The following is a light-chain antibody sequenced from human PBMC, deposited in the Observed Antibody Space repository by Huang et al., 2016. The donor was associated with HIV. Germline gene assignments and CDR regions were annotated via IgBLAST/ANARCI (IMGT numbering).Light chain of an antibody. Sequence: DIQMTQSPSSLSASIGDRVTITFRASQSISRPFNLYQQKPGKAPKLRIYGASKLPTGVPSRVSGSGSGTDFTLAISSLQPEDFAIYYCQQSYDARTFGQGTKVEI. J-gene: IGKJ1*01. CDR1: QSISRP. CDR3: QQSYDART. CDR2: GAS. V-gene: IGKV1-39*01.